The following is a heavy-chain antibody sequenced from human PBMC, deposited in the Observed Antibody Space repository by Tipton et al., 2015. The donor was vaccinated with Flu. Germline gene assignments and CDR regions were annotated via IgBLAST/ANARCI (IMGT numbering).Heavy chain of an antibody. CDR2: ISGSSGYT. D-gene: IGHD6-13*01. CDR3: AKGERIAAAVDS. Sequence: GSLRLSCAASGFTFSSFAMSWIRQAPGKGLEWVSAISGSSGYTYHADSVRGRFTVSRDNSENTLYLQLNSLTAEDTAVYYCAKGERIAAAVDSWGQGTLVTVSS. CDR1: GFTFSSFA. J-gene: IGHJ4*02. V-gene: IGHV3-23*01.